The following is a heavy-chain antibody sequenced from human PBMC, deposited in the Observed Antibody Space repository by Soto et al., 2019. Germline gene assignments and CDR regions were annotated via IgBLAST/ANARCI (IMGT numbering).Heavy chain of an antibody. CDR1: GGSISSYY. D-gene: IGHD3-16*01. V-gene: IGHV4-59*01. CDR3: ARMDYRGDWFDP. Sequence: ETLSLTCTVSGGSISSYYWSWIRQPPGKGLEWIGYIYYSGSTNYNPSLKSRVTISVDTSKNQFSLKLSSVTAADTAVYYCARMDYRGDWFDPWGQGTLVTVSS. J-gene: IGHJ5*02. CDR2: IYYSGST.